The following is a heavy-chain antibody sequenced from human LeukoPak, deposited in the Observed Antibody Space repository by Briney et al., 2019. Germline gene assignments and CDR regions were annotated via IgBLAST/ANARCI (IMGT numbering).Heavy chain of an antibody. J-gene: IGHJ4*02. CDR3: ARLFPGSRIDY. D-gene: IGHD1-14*01. CDR1: GGSISSSSYY. V-gene: IGHV4-39*01. Sequence: PSETLSLTCTVSGGSISSSSYYWGWIRQPPGKGLEWIGGIYYSGSTYYNPSLKSRVTISVDTSKNQFSLKLSSVTAADTAVYYCARLFPGSRIDYWGQGALVTVSS. CDR2: IYYSGST.